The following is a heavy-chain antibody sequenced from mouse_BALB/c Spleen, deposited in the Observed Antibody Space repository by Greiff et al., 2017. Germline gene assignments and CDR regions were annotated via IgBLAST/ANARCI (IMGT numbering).Heavy chain of an antibody. J-gene: IGHJ3*01. CDR3: ASFSRGN. Sequence: EVQGVESGGGLVQPGGSRKLSCAASGFTFSSFGMHWVRQAPEKGLEWVAYISSGSSTIYYADTVKGRFTISRDNPKNTLFLQMTSLRSEDTAMYYCASFSRGNWGQGTLVTVSA. D-gene: IGHD2-14*01. CDR2: ISSGSSTI. CDR1: GFTFSSFG. V-gene: IGHV5-17*02.